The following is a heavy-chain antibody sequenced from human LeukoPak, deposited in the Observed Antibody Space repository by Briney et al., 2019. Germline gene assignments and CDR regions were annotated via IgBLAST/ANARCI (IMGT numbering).Heavy chain of an antibody. J-gene: IGHJ4*02. CDR1: GYTFTGYY. Sequence: ASVKVSYKASGYTFTGYYMHWVRQAPGQGLEWIGWINPNSGGTNYAQKFQGRVTMTRDTSISTAYMELSRLRSDDTAVYYCARDGSGITMVRGVIPYFDYWGQGALVTVSS. CDR3: ARDGSGITMVRGVIPYFDY. CDR2: INPNSGGT. V-gene: IGHV1-2*02. D-gene: IGHD3-10*01.